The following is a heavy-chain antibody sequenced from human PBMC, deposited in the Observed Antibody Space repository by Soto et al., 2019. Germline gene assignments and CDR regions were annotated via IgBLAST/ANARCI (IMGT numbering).Heavy chain of an antibody. CDR3: ARESRFCSGVSCYFLPGIDY. Sequence: QVQLVQSGAEVKKPGSSVQVSCKASGGTFSSYAISWVRQAPGQGLEWMGGIIPIFGTAHYAQKFQGRVTITADESTSTADMELSSVRSEDTVVYYCARESRFCSGVSCYFLPGIDYWGQGTLVTVSS. V-gene: IGHV1-69*12. CDR2: IIPIFGTA. CDR1: GGTFSSYA. J-gene: IGHJ4*02. D-gene: IGHD2-15*01.